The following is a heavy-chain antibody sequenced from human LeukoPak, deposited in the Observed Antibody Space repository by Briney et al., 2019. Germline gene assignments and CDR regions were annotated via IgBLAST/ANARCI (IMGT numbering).Heavy chain of an antibody. CDR3: AREVLYSFDI. CDR1: GFTVSTNC. CDR2: IYSGGST. J-gene: IGHJ3*02. D-gene: IGHD2-21*01. V-gene: IGHV3-53*01. Sequence: GGSLRLSCAASGFTVSTNCMTWVRQAPGKGLEWVSIIYSGGSTYYTDSVKGRFTISRDNSKNTLYLQMNSLRAEDTAVYYCAREVLYSFDIWGQGTMVTVSS.